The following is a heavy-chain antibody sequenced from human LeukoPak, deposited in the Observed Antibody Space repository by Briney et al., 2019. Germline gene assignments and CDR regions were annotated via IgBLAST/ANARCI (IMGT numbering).Heavy chain of an antibody. J-gene: IGHJ4*02. CDR2: IYTSGST. CDR1: GGSISSYY. Sequence: SETLSLTCTVSGGSISSYYWSWIRQPAGKGLVWIGRIYTSGSTNYNPSLKSRVTMSVDTPKNQFSLKLSSVTAADTAVYYCAREGVRFLEWSPFDYWGQGTLVTVSS. CDR3: AREGVRFLEWSPFDY. V-gene: IGHV4-4*07. D-gene: IGHD3-3*01.